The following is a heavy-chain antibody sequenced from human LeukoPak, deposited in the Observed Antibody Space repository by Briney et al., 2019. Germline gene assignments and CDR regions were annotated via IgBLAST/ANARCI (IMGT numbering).Heavy chain of an antibody. J-gene: IGHJ4*02. Sequence: ASVKVSRKASGYTFIGYYLHWVRQAPGQGLEWMGWINPNSGDTNFAQKFQGRVTMTRDTSISTAYMELSRLRSDDTAVYYCARVLQLAQDYWGQGTLVTVSS. CDR1: GYTFIGYY. V-gene: IGHV1-2*02. CDR2: INPNSGDT. D-gene: IGHD6-13*01. CDR3: ARVLQLAQDY.